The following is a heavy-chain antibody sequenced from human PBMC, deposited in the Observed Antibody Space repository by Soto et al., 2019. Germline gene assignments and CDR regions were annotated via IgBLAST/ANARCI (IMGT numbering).Heavy chain of an antibody. CDR2: ISGSKGKT. Sequence: PGGSLRLSCAASGFIFSNYAMSWVRQAPGKGLEWVSGISGSKGKTYYADYVKGRFTISRDNSKNTLFLQMNSLRAEDTAVYYSAKDKSCSDGVCYLDYWGQGTLVTVSS. J-gene: IGHJ4*01. V-gene: IGHV3-23*01. CDR3: AKDKSCSDGVCYLDY. D-gene: IGHD2-15*01. CDR1: GFIFSNYA.